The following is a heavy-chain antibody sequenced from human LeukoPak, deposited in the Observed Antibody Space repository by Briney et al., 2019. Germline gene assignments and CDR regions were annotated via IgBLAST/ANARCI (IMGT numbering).Heavy chain of an antibody. Sequence: GGSLRLSCAASGFTFSSYAMSWVRQAPGKGLEWVSGISGSGGSTYYADSVKGRFTISRDNSKNTLDLQMNSLRVEDTAVYYCAKRGGFRDDFWSGYPPGPWGQGTLVTVSS. D-gene: IGHD3-3*01. CDR3: AKRGGFRDDFWSGYPPGP. CDR2: ISGSGGST. V-gene: IGHV3-23*01. J-gene: IGHJ5*02. CDR1: GFTFSSYA.